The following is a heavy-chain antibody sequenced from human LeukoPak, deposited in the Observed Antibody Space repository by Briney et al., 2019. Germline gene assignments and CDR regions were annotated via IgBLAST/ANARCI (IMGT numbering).Heavy chain of an antibody. CDR3: ARATTAGSYYMDV. V-gene: IGHV4-38-2*02. CDR2: IYHSGST. CDR1: GYSISSGYY. Sequence: PSETLSLTCTVSGYSISSGYYWGWTRQPPGKGLEWIGSIYHSGSTHYNPSLKSRVIISVDTSKNQFSLKLSSVTAADTAVYSCARATTAGSYYMDVWGTGTTVTVSS. J-gene: IGHJ6*03. D-gene: IGHD6-19*01.